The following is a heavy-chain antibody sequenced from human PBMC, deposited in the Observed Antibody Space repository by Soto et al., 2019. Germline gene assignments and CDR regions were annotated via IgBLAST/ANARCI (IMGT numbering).Heavy chain of an antibody. J-gene: IGHJ5*02. CDR2: ISSTSATI. Sequence: EVQLVESGGGLVQPGGSLRLSCAASKFTFSGYSMNWVRQAPGKGLEWVSYISSTSATIYYADSVKGRFTISRDDAKNSLYLPMNGLRDEDTAVYYCARGSEKGGGPWGQGTLVTVSS. D-gene: IGHD3-16*01. CDR1: KFTFSGYS. CDR3: ARGSEKGGGP. V-gene: IGHV3-48*02.